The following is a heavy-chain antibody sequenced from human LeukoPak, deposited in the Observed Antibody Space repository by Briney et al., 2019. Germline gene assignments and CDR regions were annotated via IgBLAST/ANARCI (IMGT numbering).Heavy chain of an antibody. J-gene: IGHJ4*02. D-gene: IGHD2-21*01. CDR3: ARQALWFFDH. Sequence: SETLSLTCTVSGGSISSSSYYWGWIRQPPGKGLEWIGSFYYSGSTCYNPSLKSRLTISVDTSKNQFSLKLSSVTAADTAVYYCARQALWFFDHWGQGTLVTVSS. V-gene: IGHV4-39*01. CDR1: GGSISSSSYY. CDR2: FYYSGST.